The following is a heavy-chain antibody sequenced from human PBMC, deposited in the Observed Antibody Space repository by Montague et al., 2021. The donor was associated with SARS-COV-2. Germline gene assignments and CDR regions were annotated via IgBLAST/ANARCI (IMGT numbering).Heavy chain of an antibody. CDR2: IYDGGAV. J-gene: IGHJ3*02. CDR1: GGSITSYY. CDR3: VRDNSCVGAWGAFDI. V-gene: IGHV4-59*01. D-gene: IGHD3-16*01. Sequence: SETLSLTCTVSGGSITSYYWNWIRRSPGKGLEWIGYIYDGGAVNYNPSLGSRVTISTDTSTNQLSLKVKSATAADTAVYYCVRDNSCVGAWGAFDIWGQGTMVTVSS.